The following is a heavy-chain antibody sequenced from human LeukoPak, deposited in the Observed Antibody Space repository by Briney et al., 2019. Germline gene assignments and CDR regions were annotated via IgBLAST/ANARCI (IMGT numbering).Heavy chain of an antibody. V-gene: IGHV3-21*04. J-gene: IGHJ5*02. CDR2: ISATGDYT. CDR1: GFTFRNYG. CDR3: AAAMVRGVFDP. Sequence: GGSLRLSCAASGFTFRNYGMNWVRQAPGKGLEWVSCISATGDYTYYADSVRGRFTISRDNAKNSLYLQMNSLRAEDTAVYYCAAAMVRGVFDPWGQGTLVTVSS. D-gene: IGHD3-10*01.